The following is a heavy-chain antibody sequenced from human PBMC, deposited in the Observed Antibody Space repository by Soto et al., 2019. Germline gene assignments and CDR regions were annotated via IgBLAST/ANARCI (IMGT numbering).Heavy chain of an antibody. CDR2: INPSGGST. Sequence: QVQLVQSRGEVKKPGASVTLSCKASGYTFTTYYMHWVRQAPGQGLEWMGIINPSGGSTSYAQKFQGRVTMTRDTSTSTVYMELSSLRSEDTAVYYCTRGYCSGVICSSGSGWFDPWGQGTLVTVSA. CDR1: GYTFTTYY. V-gene: IGHV1-46*03. D-gene: IGHD2-15*01. J-gene: IGHJ5*02. CDR3: TRGYCSGVICSSGSGWFDP.